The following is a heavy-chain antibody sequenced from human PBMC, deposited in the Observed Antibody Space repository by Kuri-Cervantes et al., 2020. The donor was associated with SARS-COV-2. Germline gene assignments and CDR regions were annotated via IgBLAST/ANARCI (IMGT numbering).Heavy chain of an antibody. CDR3: AKDYCSSTSCSLYDAFDI. V-gene: IGHV3-49*04. CDR2: IRSKAYGGTT. Sequence: GESLKISCTASGFTFGDYAMSWVRQAPGKGLEWVGFIRSKAYGGTTEYAASVKGRFTISRDDSKSIAYLQMNSLRAEDTAVYYCAKDYCSSTSCSLYDAFDIWGQGTMVTVSS. CDR1: GFTFGDYA. J-gene: IGHJ3*02. D-gene: IGHD2-2*01.